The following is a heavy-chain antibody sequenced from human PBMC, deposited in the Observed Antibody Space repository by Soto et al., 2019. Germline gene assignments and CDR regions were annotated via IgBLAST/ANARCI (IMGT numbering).Heavy chain of an antibody. CDR3: ASSAFDP. D-gene: IGHD3-10*01. J-gene: IGHJ5*02. CDR2: INSDGTSA. V-gene: IGHV3-74*01. CDR1: GFTFSSYW. Sequence: GGSLRLSCAASGFTFSSYWMYWVRQAPGKGLVWVSRINSDGTSAYYADSVKGRFTISRDNAKNTLYLQMNSLRAEDTAVYYCASSAFDPWGQGTLVTVSS.